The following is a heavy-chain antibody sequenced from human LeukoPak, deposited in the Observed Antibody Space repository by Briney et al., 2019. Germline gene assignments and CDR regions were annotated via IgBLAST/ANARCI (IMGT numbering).Heavy chain of an antibody. Sequence: GGSLRLSCAASGFTFSSYAMSWVRQAPGKGLEWVSAISGSAGSTYYADSVKGRFTISRDNSKNTLYLQMNSLRAEDTAVYYCAKDSPTPLYYYDSSGYYYDYWGQGTLVTVSS. CDR3: AKDSPTPLYYYDSSGYYYDY. CDR2: ISGSAGST. D-gene: IGHD3-22*01. J-gene: IGHJ4*02. CDR1: GFTFSSYA. V-gene: IGHV3-23*01.